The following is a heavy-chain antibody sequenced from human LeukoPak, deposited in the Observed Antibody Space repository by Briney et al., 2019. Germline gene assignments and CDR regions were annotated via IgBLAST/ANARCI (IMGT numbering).Heavy chain of an antibody. Sequence: GGSLRLPCAASGFSVSNNDMSWVRQAPGKGLEWVSVIYSGGGTYYADSVKGRFTISRDNSKNTLYLQMNSLRAEDTAVYYCARFEAYCGGDCQYPPVGFDYWGQGTLVTVSS. D-gene: IGHD2-21*02. J-gene: IGHJ4*02. CDR3: ARFEAYCGGDCQYPPVGFDY. V-gene: IGHV3-66*01. CDR2: IYSGGGT. CDR1: GFSVSNND.